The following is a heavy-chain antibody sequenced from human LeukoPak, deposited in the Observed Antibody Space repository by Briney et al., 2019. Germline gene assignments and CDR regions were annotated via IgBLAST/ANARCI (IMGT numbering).Heavy chain of an antibody. D-gene: IGHD3-16*01. J-gene: IGHJ6*03. CDR2: IIPVLSTA. CDR3: ATTGGDIYYYYMDV. CDR1: GDTFSRYA. Sequence: SVKVSCKASGDTFSRYAIGWVRQAPGQGLEWMGGIIPVLSTANYAQKFQDRVTITADESTSTTYMELSSLKSEDTAVYYCATTGGDIYYYYMDVWGKGTTVTISS. V-gene: IGHV1-69*13.